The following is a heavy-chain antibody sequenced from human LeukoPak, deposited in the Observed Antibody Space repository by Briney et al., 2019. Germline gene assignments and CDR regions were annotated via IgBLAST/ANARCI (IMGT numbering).Heavy chain of an antibody. V-gene: IGHV4-34*01. CDR2: INHSGST. CDR3: ARGSLRYCSSTSCARWFDP. Sequence: SETLSLTCAVYGGSFSGYYWSWIRQPPGKGLEWIGEINHSGSTNYNPSLKSRVTISVDTSKNQFSLKLSSVTAADTAVYYCARGSLRYCSSTSCARWFDPWGQGTLVTVSS. CDR1: GGSFSGYY. D-gene: IGHD2-2*01. J-gene: IGHJ5*02.